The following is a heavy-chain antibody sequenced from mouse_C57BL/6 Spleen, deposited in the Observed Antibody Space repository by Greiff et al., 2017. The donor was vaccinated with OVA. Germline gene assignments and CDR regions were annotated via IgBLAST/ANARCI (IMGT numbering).Heavy chain of an antibody. CDR3: ARDDYDVGYFDY. V-gene: IGHV1-64*01. Sequence: VQLQQPGAELVKPGASVKLSCKASGYTFTSYWMHWVKQRPGQGLEWIGMIHPNSGSTNYNEKFKSKATLTVDKSSSTAYMQLSSLTSEDAAVYYCARDDYDVGYFDYWGQGTTLTVSS. CDR1: GYTFTSYW. CDR2: IHPNSGST. D-gene: IGHD2-4*01. J-gene: IGHJ2*01.